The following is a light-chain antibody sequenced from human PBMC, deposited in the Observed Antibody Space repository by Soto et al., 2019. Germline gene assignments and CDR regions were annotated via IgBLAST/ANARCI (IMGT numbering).Light chain of an antibody. Sequence: EIVMTQSPATLSVSPGETTRLSCRASQSINSDVAWYQQKVGQTPRLLIHGASTRATGIAARFSGSGSGTDFTLTISSLEPEDFAVYYCQQRSNITFGQGTRLEIK. CDR1: QSINSD. J-gene: IGKJ5*01. V-gene: IGKV3-11*01. CDR3: QQRSNIT. CDR2: GAS.